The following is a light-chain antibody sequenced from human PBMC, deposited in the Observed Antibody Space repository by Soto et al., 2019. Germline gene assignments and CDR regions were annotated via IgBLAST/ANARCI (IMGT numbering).Light chain of an antibody. CDR2: AAS. Sequence: DIQMTQSPSTLSASVGDRVTITCRASQGISGWLAWYHQKPGQVPKLLIYAASALQSGVPSRFTASGSGTDFTLTITGLQPEDFATYFCQNYNSAPWTFGQGTKVEF. V-gene: IGKV1-27*01. CDR1: QGISGW. J-gene: IGKJ1*01. CDR3: QNYNSAPWT.